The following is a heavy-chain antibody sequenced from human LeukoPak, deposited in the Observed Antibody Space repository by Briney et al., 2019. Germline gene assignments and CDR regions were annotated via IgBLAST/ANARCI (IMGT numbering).Heavy chain of an antibody. J-gene: IGHJ4*02. CDR1: KFTFSHYG. CDR3: VKEYHSRGFGAYFDY. Sequence: SGGSLRLSCTASKFTFSHYGMQWVRQAPGKGLEWVAVISSDGSIKVCADSVKGRFTLSRDNSINTVDLQMNSLRAEDTAVYYCVKEYHSRGFGAYFDYWGQGTLVTVSS. CDR2: ISSDGSIK. D-gene: IGHD3-3*01. V-gene: IGHV3-30*18.